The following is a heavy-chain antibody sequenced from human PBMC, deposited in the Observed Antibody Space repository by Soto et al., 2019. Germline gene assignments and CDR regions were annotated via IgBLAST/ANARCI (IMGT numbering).Heavy chain of an antibody. CDR1: GGSISSDY. D-gene: IGHD1-26*01. CDR2: IYYSGST. J-gene: IGHJ1*01. V-gene: IGHV4-59*08. Sequence: SETLSLTCTVSGGSISSDYWSWSRQPPGKGLEWIGYIYYSGSTNYNPSLKSRVTISVDTSKNQFSLKLSSVTAADTAVYYCASRYGSLIAYRAQRTPVPVSS. CDR3: ASRYGSLIAY.